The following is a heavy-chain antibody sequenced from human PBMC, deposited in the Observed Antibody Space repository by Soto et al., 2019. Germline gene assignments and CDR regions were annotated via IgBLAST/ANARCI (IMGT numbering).Heavy chain of an antibody. CDR1: EIAFASYA. Sequence: GSRRSSGEVSEIAFASYAMYWVRQTPRRGLEWVAEIGGSGVEATYADSVKGRFTISRENSQNTLFLQMDNLTVEDTATYYCAPRGGQGRGVTDS. V-gene: IGHV3-23*01. J-gene: IGHJ4*02. CDR3: APR. CDR2: IGGSGVEA.